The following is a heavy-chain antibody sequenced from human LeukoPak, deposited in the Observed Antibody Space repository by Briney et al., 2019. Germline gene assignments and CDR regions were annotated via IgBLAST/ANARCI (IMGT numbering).Heavy chain of an antibody. V-gene: IGHV3-7*05. CDR2: IKQDGSEK. J-gene: IGHJ4*02. Sequence: GGSLRLSCAASGLPFTRYAMTWVRQAPGKGLEWVANIKQDGSEKYYVDSVKGRFTISRDNAKNSLYLQMNSLRAEDTAVYYCARYGGSTRTYDYWGQGTLVTVSS. CDR1: GLPFTRYA. CDR3: ARYGGSTRTYDY. D-gene: IGHD2-15*01.